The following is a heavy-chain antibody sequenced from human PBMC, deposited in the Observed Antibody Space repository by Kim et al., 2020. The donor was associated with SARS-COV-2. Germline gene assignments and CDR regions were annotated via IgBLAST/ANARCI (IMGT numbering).Heavy chain of an antibody. J-gene: IGHJ4*02. D-gene: IGHD3-16*01. CDR2: VNSDGSNT. V-gene: IGHV3-74*01. CDR1: GFTFSSYW. Sequence: GGSLRLSCVASGFTFSSYWMHWVRQAPGKGLVWVSLVNSDGSNTSYADSVKGRFTISRDSARNTLYLQMNSLRAEDTAVYYCASLSTGYVWDKFDYWGQGTPVTVSS. CDR3: ASLSTGYVWDKFDY.